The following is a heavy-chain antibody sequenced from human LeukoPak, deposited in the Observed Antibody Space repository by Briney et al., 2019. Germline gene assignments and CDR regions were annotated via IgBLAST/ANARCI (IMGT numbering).Heavy chain of an antibody. D-gene: IGHD1-26*01. J-gene: IGHJ3*02. CDR3: ARDSGSYPDEDAFDI. V-gene: IGHV1-18*01. CDR2: ISAYNGNT. CDR1: GYTFTSYG. Sequence: GASVKVSCKASGYTFTSYGISWVRQAPGQGLKWLGWISAYNGNTNYAQKLQGRVTMTTDTSTSTAYMELRSLRSDDTAVYYCARDSGSYPDEDAFDIWGQGTMVTVSS.